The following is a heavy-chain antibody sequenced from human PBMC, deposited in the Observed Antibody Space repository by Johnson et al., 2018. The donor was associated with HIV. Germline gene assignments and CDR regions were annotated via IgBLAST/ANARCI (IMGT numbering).Heavy chain of an antibody. Sequence: VQLVESGGGVVRPGGSLRLSCAASGFTFDDYGMSWVRQAPGQGLEWVSGINWNGGSTGYADSVKGRFTIPRDNAKHSLYLQMNSLRAEDTALYYCARALRVVVVAATFDAFDIWGQGTMVTVSS. J-gene: IGHJ3*02. CDR3: ARALRVVVVAATFDAFDI. D-gene: IGHD2-15*01. V-gene: IGHV3-20*04. CDR1: GFTFDDYG. CDR2: INWNGGST.